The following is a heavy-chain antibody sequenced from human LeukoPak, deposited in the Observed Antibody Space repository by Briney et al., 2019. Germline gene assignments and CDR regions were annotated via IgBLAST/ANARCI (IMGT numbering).Heavy chain of an antibody. Sequence: GGSLRLSCAASGFTFSSYTMSWVRQAPGKGLGWVSAISGSGGSTYYADSVKGRFTISRDNSKNTLYLQMNSLRAEDTAVYYCAKSQLFGEFLTAPLDYWGQGTLVTVSS. CDR3: AKSQLFGEFLTAPLDY. CDR1: GFTFSSYT. J-gene: IGHJ4*02. D-gene: IGHD3-10*01. V-gene: IGHV3-23*01. CDR2: ISGSGGST.